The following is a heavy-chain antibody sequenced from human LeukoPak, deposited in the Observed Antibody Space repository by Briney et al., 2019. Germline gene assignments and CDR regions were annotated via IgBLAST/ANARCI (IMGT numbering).Heavy chain of an antibody. CDR3: ARSPNYVWGSYRYTFDY. Sequence: GGSLRLSCAASGFTFSDYYMSWIRQAPGKGLEWVSYISSSGSTIYYADSVKGRFTISRDNAKNSLYLQMNSLRAEDTAVYYRARSPNYVWGSYRYTFDYWGQGTLVTVSS. CDR2: ISSSGSTI. V-gene: IGHV3-11*04. CDR1: GFTFSDYY. J-gene: IGHJ4*02. D-gene: IGHD3-16*02.